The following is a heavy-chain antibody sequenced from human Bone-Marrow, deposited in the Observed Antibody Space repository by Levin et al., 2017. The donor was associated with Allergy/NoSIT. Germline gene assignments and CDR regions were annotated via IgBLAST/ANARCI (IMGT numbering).Heavy chain of an antibody. CDR1: GFTFSSYD. J-gene: IGHJ4*02. Sequence: SCAASGFTFSSYDMHWVRQATGKGLEWVSAIGTAGDTYYPGSVKGRFTISRENAKNSLYLQMNSLRAGDTAVYYCARDWLGGSYYDYDYWGQGTLVTVSS. CDR2: IGTAGDT. CDR3: ARDWLGGSYYDYDY. V-gene: IGHV3-13*01. D-gene: IGHD1-26*01.